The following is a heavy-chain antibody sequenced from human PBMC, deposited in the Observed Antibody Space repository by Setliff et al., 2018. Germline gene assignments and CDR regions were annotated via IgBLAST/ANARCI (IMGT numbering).Heavy chain of an antibody. D-gene: IGHD2-15*01. CDR3: ARHVDCSGGRCYSLSNWFDP. CDR2: IYYSGNI. Sequence: SETLSLTCTVSGGSISSDSYYWGWIRQPPGKGLEWIGSIYYSGNIYYNPSLKSRVTMSVDTSKNQFSLKLRSVTAADTAIYYCARHVDCSGGRCYSLSNWFDPWGPGTLVTVSS. J-gene: IGHJ5*02. CDR1: GGSISSDSYY. V-gene: IGHV4-39*01.